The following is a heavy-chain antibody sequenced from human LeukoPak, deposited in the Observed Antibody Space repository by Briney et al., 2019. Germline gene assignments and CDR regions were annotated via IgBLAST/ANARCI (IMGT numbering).Heavy chain of an antibody. J-gene: IGHJ4*02. CDR3: ARDGTYYDSSGYDDQPGYFDY. D-gene: IGHD3-22*01. V-gene: IGHV3-21*01. CDR2: ISSSSSYI. Sequence: PGGSLRLSCAASGFTFSSYSMNWVRQAPGKGLEWVSSISSSSSYIYYPDSVKGRFTISRDNAKNSLYLQMNSLRAEDTAVYYCARDGTYYDSSGYDDQPGYFDYWGQGTLVTVSS. CDR1: GFTFSSYS.